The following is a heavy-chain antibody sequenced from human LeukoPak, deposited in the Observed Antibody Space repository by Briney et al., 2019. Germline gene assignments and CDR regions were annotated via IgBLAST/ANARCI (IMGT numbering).Heavy chain of an antibody. V-gene: IGHV3-21*01. CDR1: GFTFSSYS. Sequence: GGSLRLSCAASGFTFSSYSMNWVRQAPGKGLEWVSSISSSSSYIYYADSVKGRFTISRDNAKNSLYLQMNSLRAEDTAVYYCTRHAAGGDTGGYPSDYWGQGTLVTVSS. D-gene: IGHD3-22*01. CDR2: ISSSSSYI. J-gene: IGHJ4*02. CDR3: TRHAAGGDTGGYPSDY.